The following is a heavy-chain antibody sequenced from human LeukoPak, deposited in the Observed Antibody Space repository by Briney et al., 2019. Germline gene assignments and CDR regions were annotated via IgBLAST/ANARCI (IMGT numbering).Heavy chain of an antibody. J-gene: IGHJ6*03. CDR3: ARAPSFYYYMDV. CDR2: MNPNSGNT. V-gene: IGHV1-8*01. Sequence: ASVKVSCKASGYTFTSYDINWVRQATGQGLEWMGWMNPNSGNTGYAQKFQGRVTMNRNTSISTAYMELSSLRSEDTAVYYCARAPSFYYYMDVWGKGTTVTISS. D-gene: IGHD6-6*01. CDR1: GYTFTSYD.